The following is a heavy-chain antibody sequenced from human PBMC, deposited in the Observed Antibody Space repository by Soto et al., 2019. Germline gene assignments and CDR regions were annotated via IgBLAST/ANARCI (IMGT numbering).Heavy chain of an antibody. CDR1: GFTFNNAW. V-gene: IGHV3-15*01. J-gene: IGHJ4*02. D-gene: IGHD3-10*01. CDR3: TTERLSGNYNMNF. Sequence: PGGSLRLSCASSGFTFNNAWMSWVRKAPGKGLEWVGRIKSKTDADYAAPVKGRFTISRDDSKNTLYLQMNSLKTEDTAVYYCTTERLSGNYNMNFWGQGT. CDR2: IKSKTDA.